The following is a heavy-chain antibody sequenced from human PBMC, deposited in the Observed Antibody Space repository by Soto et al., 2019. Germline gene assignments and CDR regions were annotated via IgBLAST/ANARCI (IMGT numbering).Heavy chain of an antibody. D-gene: IGHD3-16*01. Sequence: PSETLSLTCAVYGGSFRGYYWSWIRQPPGKGLEWIGEINHSGSTNYNPSLKSRVTISVDTSKNPFSLKLSSVTAADTAVYYCARGLPPYYDYVWGSYRRGNWFDPWGQGTLVTVSS. CDR1: GGSFRGYY. CDR3: ARGLPPYYDYVWGSYRRGNWFDP. V-gene: IGHV4-34*01. J-gene: IGHJ5*02. CDR2: INHSGST.